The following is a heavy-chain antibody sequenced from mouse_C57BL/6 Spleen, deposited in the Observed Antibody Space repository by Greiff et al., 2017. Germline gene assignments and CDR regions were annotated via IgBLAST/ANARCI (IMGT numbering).Heavy chain of an antibody. CDR3: ARFYYDGFDY. CDR1: GYSITSGYY. V-gene: IGHV3-6*01. J-gene: IGHJ2*01. CDR2: ISYDGSN. Sequence: DVMLVESGPGLVKPSQSLSLTCSVTGYSITSGYYWNWIRQFPGNKLEWMGYISYDGSNNYNPSLKNRISITRDTSKNQFFLKLNSVTTEDTATYYCARFYYDGFDYWGQGTTLTVSS. D-gene: IGHD1-1*01.